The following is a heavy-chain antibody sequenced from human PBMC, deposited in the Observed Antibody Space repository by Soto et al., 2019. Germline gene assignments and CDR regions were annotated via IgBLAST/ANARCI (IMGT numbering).Heavy chain of an antibody. CDR1: GYTFASHG. CDR3: ARVDPRGVAVASEY. Sequence: GASVKVSCKASGYTFASHGFSWVRQAPGQGLEWMGWISGFNGNTDYAQKFQGRVTLTTDTSTSTAYMELRSLRSDDTAVYYCARVDPRGVAVASEYWG. V-gene: IGHV1-18*01. J-gene: IGHJ4*01. D-gene: IGHD6-19*01. CDR2: ISGFNGNT.